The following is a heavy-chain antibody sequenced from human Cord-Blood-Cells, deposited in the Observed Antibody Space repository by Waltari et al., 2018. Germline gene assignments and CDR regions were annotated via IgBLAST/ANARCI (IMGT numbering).Heavy chain of an antibody. Sequence: QLQLQESGPGLVKPSETLSLTCTVSGGSISSSSYYWGWISQPPGKGLEWSGSIYYSGGTYYNPSIKSRVTIAVDTSKNQFSLKLSSVTAADTAVYYCARHRRLGEVDYWGQGTLVTVSS. J-gene: IGHJ4*02. CDR2: IYYSGGT. V-gene: IGHV4-39*01. D-gene: IGHD3-10*01. CDR3: ARHRRLGEVDY. CDR1: GGSISSSSYY.